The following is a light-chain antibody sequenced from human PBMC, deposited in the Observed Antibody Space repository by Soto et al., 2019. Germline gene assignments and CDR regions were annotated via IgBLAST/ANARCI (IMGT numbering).Light chain of an antibody. CDR1: SSDVGGYNY. J-gene: IGLJ1*01. CDR2: DVS. Sequence: QSVLTQPASVSGSPGQSITISCTGTSSDVGGYNYVSWYQQHPGKAPKLMIYDVSNRPSGVSNRFSGSKSGNTASLTISGLQAEDEADYYCSSYTSSSTLGGYVFGTGTK. CDR3: SSYTSSSTLGGYV. V-gene: IGLV2-14*01.